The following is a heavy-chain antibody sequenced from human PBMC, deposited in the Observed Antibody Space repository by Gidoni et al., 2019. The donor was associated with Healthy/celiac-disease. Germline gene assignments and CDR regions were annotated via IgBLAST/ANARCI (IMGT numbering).Heavy chain of an antibody. J-gene: IGHJ4*02. V-gene: IGHV4-4*02. D-gene: IGHD6-19*01. CDR3: ARLPAREAVADGFDY. CDR2: TYHSGST. Sequence: QVQLQESGPGLVKPSGTLSLTCAVSGGSIRSGNWWSWVRQPPGKGLEWIGETYHSGSTNYNPSLKSRVTISVDKSKNQFSLKLSSVTAADTAVYYCARLPAREAVADGFDYWGQGTLVTVSS. CDR1: GGSIRSGNW.